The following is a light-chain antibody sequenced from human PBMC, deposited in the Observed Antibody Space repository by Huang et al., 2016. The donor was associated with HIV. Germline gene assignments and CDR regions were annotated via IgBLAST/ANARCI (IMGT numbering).Light chain of an antibody. Sequence: ERVMTQSPATLSVAPGERVTLSCRASHSVSSNLAWYQQKPGQTPRCIFHGASTRATGIPARFSGSGSGTDFTLAISSLQSEDSGVYFCQQYDNWPLTFGQGTRLEIK. CDR1: HSVSSN. CDR2: GAS. V-gene: IGKV3-15*01. CDR3: QQYDNWPLT. J-gene: IGKJ5*01.